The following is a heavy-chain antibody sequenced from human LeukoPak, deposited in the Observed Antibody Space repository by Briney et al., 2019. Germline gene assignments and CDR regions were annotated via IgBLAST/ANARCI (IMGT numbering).Heavy chain of an antibody. CDR2: ISYDGSNK. CDR3: ATAIVGATHAFDI. Sequence: GRSLRLSCAASGFTFSSYAMHWVRQAPGKGLEWVAVISYDGSNKYYADSVKGRFTISRDNSKNTLYLQMNSLRAEDTAVYYCATAIVGATHAFDIWGQGTMVTVSS. J-gene: IGHJ3*02. D-gene: IGHD1-26*01. CDR1: GFTFSSYA. V-gene: IGHV3-30-3*01.